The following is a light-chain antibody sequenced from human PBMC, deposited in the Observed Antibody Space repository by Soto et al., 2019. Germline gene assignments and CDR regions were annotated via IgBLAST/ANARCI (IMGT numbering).Light chain of an antibody. V-gene: IGKV1-39*01. J-gene: IGKJ3*01. CDR3: QQSYSHHFT. Sequence: DIQLTQSPSSLSASVGDRVTLTCRASQSIRSYLNWYQQKPGNPPKLLIYATSSFQNGVPSRFSGRGSGTNFTLTIRSLQPEDFATYYCQQSYSHHFTFGPGATVDVK. CDR2: ATS. CDR1: QSIRSY.